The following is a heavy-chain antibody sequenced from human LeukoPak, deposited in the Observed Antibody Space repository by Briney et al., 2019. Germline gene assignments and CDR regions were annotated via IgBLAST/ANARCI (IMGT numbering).Heavy chain of an antibody. D-gene: IGHD3-10*01. V-gene: IGHV3-33*01. CDR3: ARDYGSGSYRSLWD. Sequence: GGSLRLSCAASGLTFSSYGMHWVRQAPGKGLEWVAVIWYDGSNEYYADSVKGRFTISRDNSKNTLYLQMNSLRVEDTAVYYCARDYGSGSYRSLWDWGQGTLVTVSS. CDR2: IWYDGSNE. CDR1: GLTFSSYG. J-gene: IGHJ4*02.